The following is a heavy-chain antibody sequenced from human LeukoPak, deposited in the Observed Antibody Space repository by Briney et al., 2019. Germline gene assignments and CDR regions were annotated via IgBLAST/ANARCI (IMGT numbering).Heavy chain of an antibody. V-gene: IGHV1-18*01. J-gene: IGHJ4*02. CDR3: ARGLGGSGSYFPTFDY. Sequence: ASVKVSCKASGYTVTSYSINWGRQAPGQGLEWMGWISAYNGNTKYAQKLQGRVTMTTDTSTSTAYMELRSLRSDDTAVYYCARGLGGSGSYFPTFDYWGQGTPVTVSS. D-gene: IGHD1-26*01. CDR1: GYTVTSYS. CDR2: ISAYNGNT.